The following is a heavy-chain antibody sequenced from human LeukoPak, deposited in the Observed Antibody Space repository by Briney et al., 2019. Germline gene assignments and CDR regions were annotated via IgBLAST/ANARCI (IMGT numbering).Heavy chain of an antibody. CDR2: INAGNGNT. Sequence: ASVKVSCKASGYTFTSYAMHWVRQAPGQRLEWMGWINAGNGNTKYSQKFQGRVTITRDTSASTAYMELRSLRSDDTAVYYCARGMLHYYDSSDWDYWGQGTLVTVSS. D-gene: IGHD3-22*01. J-gene: IGHJ4*02. V-gene: IGHV1-3*01. CDR1: GYTFTSYA. CDR3: ARGMLHYYDSSDWDY.